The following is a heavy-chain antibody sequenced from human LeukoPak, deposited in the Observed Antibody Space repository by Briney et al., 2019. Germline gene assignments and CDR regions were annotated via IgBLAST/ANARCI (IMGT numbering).Heavy chain of an antibody. CDR3: ARDDSFQFDS. D-gene: IGHD5-18*01. J-gene: IGHJ4*02. V-gene: IGHV1-2*02. CDR2: INPNTGGT. Sequence: ASVKVSCKASGYTFTAYYMHWVRQAPGQGLEWMGWINPNTGGTNYAQKFQGRVTMTRATSISTAYMELSSLTSDDTAVYYCARDDSFQFDSWGQRTLVTVSS. CDR1: GYTFTAYY.